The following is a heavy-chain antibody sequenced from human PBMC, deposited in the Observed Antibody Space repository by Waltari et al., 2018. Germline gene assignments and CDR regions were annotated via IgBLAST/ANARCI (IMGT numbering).Heavy chain of an antibody. CDR1: GFTLSDHF. Sequence: EVQLVESGGALVQPGGSLRLSCAASGFTLSDHFMDWVRQAPGKVRVWVGRTRNRAEGYYTQYAASVRGRVTISRDDSKSALYLEMSSLKVEDTAIYYCAWGSTSFSYWGQGTLVTVSS. D-gene: IGHD2-2*01. J-gene: IGHJ4*02. CDR2: TRNRAEGYYT. V-gene: IGHV3-72*01. CDR3: AWGSTSFSY.